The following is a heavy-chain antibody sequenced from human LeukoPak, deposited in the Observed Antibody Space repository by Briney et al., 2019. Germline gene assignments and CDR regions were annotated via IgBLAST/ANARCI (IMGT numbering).Heavy chain of an antibody. CDR3: ARGGARGYYYYGMDV. Sequence: SSETLSLTCTVSGYSISSGYYWGWIRQPPGKGLEWIGSIYHSGSTYYNPSLKSRVTLSVDTSKNQFSLKLSSVTAADTAVYYCARGGARGYYYYGMDVWGQGTTVTVSS. D-gene: IGHD3-22*01. V-gene: IGHV4-38-2*02. CDR2: IYHSGST. J-gene: IGHJ6*02. CDR1: GYSISSGYY.